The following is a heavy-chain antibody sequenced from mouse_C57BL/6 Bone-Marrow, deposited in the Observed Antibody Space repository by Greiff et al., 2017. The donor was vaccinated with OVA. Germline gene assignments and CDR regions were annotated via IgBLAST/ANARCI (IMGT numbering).Heavy chain of an antibody. CDR1: GYSITSGYY. CDR2: ISYDGSN. CDR3: ATTTPYYYAMDY. V-gene: IGHV3-6*01. D-gene: IGHD1-1*01. Sequence: EVKLQESGPGLVKPSQSLSLTCSVTGYSITSGYYWNWIRQFPGNKLEWMGYISYDGSNNYNPSLKNRISITRDTSKNQFFLKLNSVTTEDTATYYCATTTPYYYAMDYWGQGTSVTVSS. J-gene: IGHJ4*01.